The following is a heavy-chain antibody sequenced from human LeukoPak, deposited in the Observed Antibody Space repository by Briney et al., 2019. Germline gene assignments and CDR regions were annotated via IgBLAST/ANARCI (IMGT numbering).Heavy chain of an antibody. CDR1: GGSFSGYY. CDR3: ARVGRYYYGSGSYYTQNWFDP. J-gene: IGHJ5*02. Sequence: SETLSLTCAVYGGSFSGYYWSWIRQPPGKGLEWIGEINHSGSTNYNPSLKSRVTISVDTSKNQFSLKLSSVTAADTAVYYCARVGRYYYGSGSYYTQNWFDPWGQGTLVTVSS. V-gene: IGHV4-34*01. CDR2: INHSGST. D-gene: IGHD3-10*01.